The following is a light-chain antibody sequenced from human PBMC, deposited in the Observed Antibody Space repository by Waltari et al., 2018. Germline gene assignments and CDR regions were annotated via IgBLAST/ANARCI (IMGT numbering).Light chain of an antibody. Sequence: EIVLTQSPGTLSLSPGERATLPCWASQSVRGTLARYQQKPVQAPRLLIYGASSRATGIPDRFSGSGSGTVFSLSISRLEPEDFAVYYCQYYVRLPVTFGQGTKVEIK. CDR3: QYYVRLPVT. V-gene: IGKV3-20*01. J-gene: IGKJ1*01. CDR1: QSVRGT. CDR2: GAS.